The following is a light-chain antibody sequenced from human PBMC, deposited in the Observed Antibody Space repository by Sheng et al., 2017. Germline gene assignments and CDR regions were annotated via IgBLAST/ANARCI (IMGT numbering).Light chain of an antibody. CDR1: KIGFKS. J-gene: IGLJ2*01. V-gene: IGLV3-21*02. CDR2: NDV. CDR3: QVWESTTDHVV. Sequence: SYVLTQSPSVSVSPGQTATITCGGDKIGFKSVHWYRQKSGQAPVLVVYNDVARPSGIPDRFSGSNSGNTATLTISGVEAGDAADYYCQVWESTTDHVVFGGGTKVTVL.